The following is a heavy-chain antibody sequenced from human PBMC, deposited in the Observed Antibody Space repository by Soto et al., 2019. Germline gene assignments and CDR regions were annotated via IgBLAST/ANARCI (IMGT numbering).Heavy chain of an antibody. CDR3: ARTSLSSSSSKY. V-gene: IGHV1-18*01. Sequence: GASVKVSCKASGYTFTSYGITWVRQAPGEGLEWMGWISAYNGNINYAQKLQGRVTMTTDTSTSTSYIELRSLRSDDTAVYYCARTSLSSSSSKYWGQGTLVTVSS. J-gene: IGHJ4*02. CDR2: ISAYNGNI. CDR1: GYTFTSYG. D-gene: IGHD6-6*01.